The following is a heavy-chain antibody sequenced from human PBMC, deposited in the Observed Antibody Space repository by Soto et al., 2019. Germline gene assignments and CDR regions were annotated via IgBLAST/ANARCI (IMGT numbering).Heavy chain of an antibody. Sequence: PGGSLRLSCAASGFTFSSYWLSWVRQAPGKGLEWVANINHHGSERNYVDSVKGRFTISRDNTKNSLYLQMNSLKNEDTAVYYCARDLDYWGQGTLVTVSS. CDR1: GFTFSSYW. CDR3: ARDLDY. J-gene: IGHJ4*02. V-gene: IGHV3-7*01. CDR2: INHHGSER.